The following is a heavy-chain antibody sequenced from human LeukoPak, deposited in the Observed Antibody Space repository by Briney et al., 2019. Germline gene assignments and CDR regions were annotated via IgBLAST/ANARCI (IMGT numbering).Heavy chain of an antibody. CDR2: IYYSGST. CDR1: GGSISSYY. J-gene: IGHJ6*03. Sequence: SSETLSLTCTVSGGSISSYYWSWVRQPPGKGLEWLGYIYYSGSTNYSPSLKSRVTISVDMSKNQFSLKLSSVTAADTAVYYCARAKGNSNSPYYYMDVWGKGTTVTVSS. D-gene: IGHD4-11*01. CDR3: ARAKGNSNSPYYYMDV. V-gene: IGHV4-59*01.